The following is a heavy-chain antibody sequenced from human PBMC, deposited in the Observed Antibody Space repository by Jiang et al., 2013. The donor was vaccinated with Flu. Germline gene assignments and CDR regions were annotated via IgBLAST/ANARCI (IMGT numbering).Heavy chain of an antibody. D-gene: IGHD7-27*01. J-gene: IGHJ4*02. CDR1: GFTVSGDY. V-gene: IGHV3-53*01. Sequence: GGDLIQPGGSLRLSCAASGFTVSGDYMSWVRQAPGKGLEWVSVIYSDGSTYYGDSVVGRFTISRDNSKNTVHLQMNSLRADDTAVYYCARALTWGKYGSNLYYFDYWGQGTLVTVSS. CDR2: IYSDGST. CDR3: ARALTWGKYGSNLYYFDY.